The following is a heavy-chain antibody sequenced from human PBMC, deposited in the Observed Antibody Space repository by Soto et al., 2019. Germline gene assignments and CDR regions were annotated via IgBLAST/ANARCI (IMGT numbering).Heavy chain of an antibody. J-gene: IGHJ6*03. D-gene: IGHD1-1*01. CDR1: GYTLPGYY. Sequence: TSVKVSCKASGYTLPGYYMPWVRQAPGQGLEWMGWINPNSGGTNYAQKFQGWVTMTRDTSISTAYRELSRWRSDDTAVYYCAREIRTGTGPPPTYYYYYMDVWVKGTTVTVSS. CDR2: INPNSGGT. V-gene: IGHV1-2*04. CDR3: AREIRTGTGPPPTYYYYYMDV.